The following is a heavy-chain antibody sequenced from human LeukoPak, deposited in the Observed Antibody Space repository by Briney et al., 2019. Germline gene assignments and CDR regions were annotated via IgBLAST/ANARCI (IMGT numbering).Heavy chain of an antibody. CDR1: GFTFSTYA. Sequence: PGRSLRLSCAATGFTFSTYAVHWVRQAPDKGLEWVAVISYDGTNKYYTESVKGRFTLSRDNSKNTVYLQINSLRGEDTAVYYCARDSPRHCSGGSCSSGGLDVWGKGTTVTVSS. V-gene: IGHV3-30*04. J-gene: IGHJ6*04. D-gene: IGHD2-15*01. CDR2: ISYDGTNK. CDR3: ARDSPRHCSGGSCSSGGLDV.